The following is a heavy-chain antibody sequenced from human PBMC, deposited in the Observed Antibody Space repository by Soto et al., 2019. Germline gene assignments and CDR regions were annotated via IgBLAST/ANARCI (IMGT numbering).Heavy chain of an antibody. CDR1: GFTVSSFG. J-gene: IGHJ6*02. CDR2: LSSNGIGT. CDR3: VKDMGQAAVGIRYPYGLDV. D-gene: IGHD6-13*01. V-gene: IGHV3-64D*06. Sequence: GSLRLSCSGSGFTVSSFGMHWVRQAPGKGLEHVSTLSSNGIGTYYADSVKGRFTFSRDTSKNTLYLQMSSLRTEDTAVYYCVKDMGQAAVGIRYPYGLDVWGLGTTVTVSS.